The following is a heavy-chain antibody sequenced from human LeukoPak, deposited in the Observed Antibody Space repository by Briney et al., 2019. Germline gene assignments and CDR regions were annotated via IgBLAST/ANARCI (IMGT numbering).Heavy chain of an antibody. D-gene: IGHD3-10*01. V-gene: IGHV4-59*01. CDR1: GGSISSYY. CDR2: IYYSGST. J-gene: IGHJ5*02. CDR3: ARDGSGRQYNWFDP. Sequence: PSETLSLTCTVSGGSISSYYWSWIRQPPGKGLEWIGYIYYSGSTNYNPSLKSRVTISVDTSKNQCSLKLSSVTAADTAVYYCARDGSGRQYNWFDPWGQGTLVTVSS.